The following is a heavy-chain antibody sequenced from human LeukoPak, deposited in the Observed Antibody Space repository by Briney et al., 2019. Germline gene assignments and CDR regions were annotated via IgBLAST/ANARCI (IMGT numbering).Heavy chain of an antibody. Sequence: SETLSLTCAVYGGSFSGYYWSWIRQPPGKGLEWIGEINHSGSTNYNPSLKSRVTISVDTSKTQFSLKLSSVTAADTAVYYCASLGENYYGSGSYPFFDYYMDVWGKGTTVTVSS. CDR3: ASLGENYYGSGSYPFFDYYMDV. CDR2: INHSGST. CDR1: GGSFSGYY. V-gene: IGHV4-34*01. J-gene: IGHJ6*03. D-gene: IGHD3-10*01.